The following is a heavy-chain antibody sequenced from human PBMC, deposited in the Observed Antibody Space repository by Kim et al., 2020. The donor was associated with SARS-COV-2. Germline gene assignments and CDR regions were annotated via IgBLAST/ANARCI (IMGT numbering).Heavy chain of an antibody. D-gene: IGHD1-26*01. CDR1: GGSISSGDYY. CDR2: IYYSGST. J-gene: IGHJ4*02. CDR3: ARGRRGSYYYYFDY. V-gene: IGHV4-30-4*01. Sequence: SETLSLTCTVSGGSISSGDYYWSWIRQPPGKGLEWIGYIYYSGSTYYNPSLKSRVTISVDTSKNQFSLKLSSVTVADTAVYYCARGRRGSYYYYFDYWGQGTLLTVSS.